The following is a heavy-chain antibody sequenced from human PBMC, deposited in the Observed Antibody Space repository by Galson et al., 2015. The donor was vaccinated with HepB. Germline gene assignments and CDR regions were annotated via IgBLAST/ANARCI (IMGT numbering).Heavy chain of an antibody. CDR2: IDWDDDK. CDR3: ARIQSDCSGGSCYPNYFDY. D-gene: IGHD2-15*01. J-gene: IGHJ4*02. V-gene: IGHV2-70*11. CDR1: GFSLSTSGMC. Sequence: PALVKPTQTLTLTCTFSGFSLSTSGMCVSWIRQPPGKALEWLARIDWDDDKYYSTSLKTRLTISKDTSKNQVVLTMTNMDPVDTATYYCARIQSDCSGGSCYPNYFDYWGQGTLVTVSS.